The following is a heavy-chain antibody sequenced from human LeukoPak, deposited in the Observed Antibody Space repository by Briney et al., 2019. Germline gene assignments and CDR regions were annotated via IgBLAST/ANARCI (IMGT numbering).Heavy chain of an antibody. CDR2: IYYSGST. V-gene: IGHV4-39*02. D-gene: IGHD3-3*01. CDR3: AREMELIFGVVIIRYWFDP. CDR1: GGSMSSSSYY. J-gene: IGHJ5*02. Sequence: PSETLSLTCTVSGGSMSSSSYYWGWISQPPGKGLEWIGSIYYSGSTYYNPSLKSRVTISVDTSKNQFSLKLSSVTAADTAVYYCAREMELIFGVVIIRYWFDPWGQGTLVTVSS.